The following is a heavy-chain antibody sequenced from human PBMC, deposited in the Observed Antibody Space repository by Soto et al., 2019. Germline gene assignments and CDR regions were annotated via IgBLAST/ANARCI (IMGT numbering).Heavy chain of an antibody. Sequence: PSQTLSLTCAISGDSVSSNSAAWDWIRQSPSRGLEWLGRTYYRSKWYNEYAVSVRSRITINPDTSKNQFSLHLNSVTPEDTAVYHCARSLSLLIQFDPWGQGTLVTVSS. CDR2: TYYRSKWYN. J-gene: IGHJ5*02. D-gene: IGHD2-8*01. CDR3: ARSLSLLIQFDP. V-gene: IGHV6-1*01. CDR1: GDSVSSNSAA.